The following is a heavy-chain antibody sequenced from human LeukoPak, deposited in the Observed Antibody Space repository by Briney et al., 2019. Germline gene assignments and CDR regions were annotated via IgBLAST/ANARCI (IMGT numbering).Heavy chain of an antibody. D-gene: IGHD3-10*01. CDR2: INHSGST. CDR3: ARRGEVRGVRF. J-gene: IGHJ4*02. CDR1: GGSFSGYY. V-gene: IGHV4-34*01. Sequence: SETLSITCAVYGGSFSGYYWSWIRQPPGKGLEWIGEINHSGSTNYNPSLKSRVTISVDTSKNQFSLKLSSVTAADTAVYYCARRGEVRGVRFWGQGTLITVSS.